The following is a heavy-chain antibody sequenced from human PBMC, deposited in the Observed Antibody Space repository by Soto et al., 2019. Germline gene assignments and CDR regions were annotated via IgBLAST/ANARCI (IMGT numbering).Heavy chain of an antibody. V-gene: IGHV4-30-2*01. CDR1: GGSISSGGYS. J-gene: IGHJ5*02. Sequence: SETLSLTCAVSGGSISSGGYSWGWIRQPPGKGLEWIGYIYHSVSTKYNPSLKSRVTISVDTSKNQFSLKLSSVTAADTAVYYCARDRGGVASNWFDPWGQGTLVTVSS. D-gene: IGHD3-10*01. CDR3: ARDRGGVASNWFDP. CDR2: IYHSVST.